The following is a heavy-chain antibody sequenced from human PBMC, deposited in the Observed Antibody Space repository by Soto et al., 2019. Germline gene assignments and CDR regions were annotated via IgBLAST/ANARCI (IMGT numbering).Heavy chain of an antibody. CDR2: INPNSGGT. D-gene: IGHD1-26*01. V-gene: IGHV1-2*04. Sequence: GSVKVSFKASGYPFTGHYMHWVRQAPGQGLEWMGRINPNSGGTNYAQKFQGWVTMTRDTSISTAYMELSRLRSDDTAVYYCARWGAGRAQTFDYWAQGTLVTVS. CDR1: GYPFTGHY. CDR3: ARWGAGRAQTFDY. J-gene: IGHJ4*02.